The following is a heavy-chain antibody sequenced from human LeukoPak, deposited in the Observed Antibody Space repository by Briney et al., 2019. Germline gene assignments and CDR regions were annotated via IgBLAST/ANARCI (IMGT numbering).Heavy chain of an antibody. J-gene: IGHJ3*02. CDR1: GFIFSSYG. D-gene: IGHD5-12*01. V-gene: IGHV3-66*01. CDR2: IYSGGST. CDR3: ARERWMDI. Sequence: GGSLRLSCAASGFIFSSYGMHWVRQAPGKGLEWVSVIYSGGSTYYADSVKGRFTISRDNSKNTLYLQMNSLRAEDTAVYYCARERWMDIWGQGTMVTVSS.